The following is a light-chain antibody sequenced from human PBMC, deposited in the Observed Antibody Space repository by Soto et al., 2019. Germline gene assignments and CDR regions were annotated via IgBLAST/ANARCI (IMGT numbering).Light chain of an antibody. CDR2: EVN. J-gene: IGLJ1*01. CDR1: SSDVGGYNY. Sequence: QSALTQPPSASGSPGQSVTISCTGSSSDVGGYNYVSWYQQHPGKAPKLMIYEVNKRPSGVPDRFSGSKSGNTASLTVSGLQAEDEADYYCSSYAGSNTPYVFGTGNKVTVL. V-gene: IGLV2-8*01. CDR3: SSYAGSNTPYV.